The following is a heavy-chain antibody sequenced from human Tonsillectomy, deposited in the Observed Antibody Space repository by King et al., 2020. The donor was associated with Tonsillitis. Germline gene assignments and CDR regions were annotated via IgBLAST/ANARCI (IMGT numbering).Heavy chain of an antibody. V-gene: IGHV1-69*01. CDR1: GGTFSSYA. Sequence: QLVQSGAEEKKPGSSVKVSCKASGGTFSSYAISWVRQAPVQGLECMGGSIPFFGTAKYAQKFQGRVTISAAESTSTANMELISLRSEDTAVYYCARGITIATFDGWGQGTLVTVSS. D-gene: IGHD6-13*01. CDR2: SIPFFGTA. CDR3: ARGITIATFDG. J-gene: IGHJ5*02.